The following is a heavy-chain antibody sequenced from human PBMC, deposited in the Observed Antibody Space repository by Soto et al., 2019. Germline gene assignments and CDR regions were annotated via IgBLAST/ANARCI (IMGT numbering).Heavy chain of an antibody. CDR2: IVVGSGNT. CDR3: AANSGSDSYYYYYGMDV. CDR1: GFTFTSSA. Sequence: SVKVSCKASGFTFTSSAVQWVRQARGQRLEWIGWIVVGSGNTNYAQKFQERVTITRDMSTSTAYMELSSLRSEDTAVYYCAANSGSDSYYYYYGMDVWGQGTTVTVSS. V-gene: IGHV1-58*01. J-gene: IGHJ6*02. D-gene: IGHD1-26*01.